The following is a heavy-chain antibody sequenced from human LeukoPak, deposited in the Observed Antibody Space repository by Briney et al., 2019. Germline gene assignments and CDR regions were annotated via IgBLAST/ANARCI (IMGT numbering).Heavy chain of an antibody. CDR3: AREGDYGLWFDY. D-gene: IGHD4-17*01. V-gene: IGHV1-69*01. Sequence: SVKVSCKASGGTFSSYAIRWVRQAPGQGLEWMGGIIPIFGTANYAQKFQGRVTITADESTSTAYMELSSLRSEDTAVYYCAREGDYGLWFDYWGQGTLVTVSS. CDR1: GGTFSSYA. CDR2: IIPIFGTA. J-gene: IGHJ4*02.